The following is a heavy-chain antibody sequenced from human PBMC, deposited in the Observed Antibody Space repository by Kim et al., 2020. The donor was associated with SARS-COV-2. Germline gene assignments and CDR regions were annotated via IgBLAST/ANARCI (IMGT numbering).Heavy chain of an antibody. J-gene: IGHJ3*02. D-gene: IGHD3-10*01. V-gene: IGHV3-9*01. CDR3: AKALYPITMVRGYAFDI. Sequence: VQGRYTTARDNAKNSLYLQMNSLRAEDTALYYCAKALYPITMVRGYAFDIWGQGTMVTVSS.